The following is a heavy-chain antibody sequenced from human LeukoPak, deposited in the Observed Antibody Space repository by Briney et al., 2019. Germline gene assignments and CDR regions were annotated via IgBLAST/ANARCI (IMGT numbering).Heavy chain of an antibody. V-gene: IGHV5-51*01. Sequence: GESLKISCKGSGYSFTTYWIGWVRQMPGKGLEWMGIIYPGDSDTRYSPSFQGQVTISADKSISTAYLQWSSLKASDTAMYYCARHAYDSSGYDGLQHWGQGTLVTVSS. CDR1: GYSFTTYW. CDR3: ARHAYDSSGYDGLQH. D-gene: IGHD3-22*01. J-gene: IGHJ1*01. CDR2: IYPGDSDT.